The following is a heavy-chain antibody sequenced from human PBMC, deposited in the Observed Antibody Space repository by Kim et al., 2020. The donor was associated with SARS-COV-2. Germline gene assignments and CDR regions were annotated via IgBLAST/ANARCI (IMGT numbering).Heavy chain of an antibody. Sequence: GGSLRLSCEASGFTFSSYAMHWVRQAPGKGLEWVAVISYDGSNKYYADSVKGRCTISRDNSKNTLYLQMNSLRGEDTAVYYCARGRRGPAMWGQGTLVTVSS. J-gene: IGHJ4*02. CDR1: GFTFSSYA. V-gene: IGHV3-30*04. CDR2: ISYDGSNK. D-gene: IGHD3-10*01. CDR3: ARGRRGPAM.